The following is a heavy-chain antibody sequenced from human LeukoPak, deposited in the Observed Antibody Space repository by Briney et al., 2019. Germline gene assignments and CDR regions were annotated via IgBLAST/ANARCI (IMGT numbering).Heavy chain of an antibody. J-gene: IGHJ4*02. CDR2: INPHSGGT. Sequence: GASVKVSCKASGFTFTGYYIHWVRQAPGQGLEWMGYINPHSGGTNSPQKFQGRVTMTTDTSISAAYMELSSLISDDTAMYYCVREGYQLLSKKFDFRGQGTLVTVSS. D-gene: IGHD2-2*01. V-gene: IGHV1-2*02. CDR3: VREGYQLLSKKFDF. CDR1: GFTFTGYY.